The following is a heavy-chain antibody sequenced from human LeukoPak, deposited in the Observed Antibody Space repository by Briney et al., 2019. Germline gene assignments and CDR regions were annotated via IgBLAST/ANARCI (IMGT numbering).Heavy chain of an antibody. CDR2: ISGSGGST. Sequence: GGSLRLSCEASGFTFSSYAMSWVRQAPGKGLEWVSAISGSGGSTYYADSVKGRFTISRDNSKNTLYLQMNSLRAEDTAVYYCAKDRGIQLWLFSDYWGQGTLVTVSS. J-gene: IGHJ4*02. CDR3: AKDRGIQLWLFSDY. CDR1: GFTFSSYA. V-gene: IGHV3-23*01. D-gene: IGHD5-18*01.